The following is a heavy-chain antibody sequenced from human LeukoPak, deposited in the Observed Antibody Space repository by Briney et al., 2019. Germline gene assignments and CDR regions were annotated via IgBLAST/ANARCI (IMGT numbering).Heavy chain of an antibody. D-gene: IGHD6-13*01. CDR1: GGSFSDYY. V-gene: IGHV4-34*11. J-gene: IGHJ4*02. Sequence: PSETLSLTCAVYGGSFSDYYWAWIRQPPGRGLEWIGSIYYTGTTFDNPSLKSRVTLSVDTSKNQFSLRLTSVTAADTAFYYCAREEYSSDWYGHDSWGQGTLVTVSS. CDR2: IYYTGTT. CDR3: AREEYSSDWYGHDS.